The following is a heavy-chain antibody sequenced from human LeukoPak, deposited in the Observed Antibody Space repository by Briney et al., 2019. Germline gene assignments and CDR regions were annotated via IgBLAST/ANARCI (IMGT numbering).Heavy chain of an antibody. Sequence: ASVKVSCKASGYTFTGYYMHWVRQAPGQGLEWMGWINPNSGGTNYAQKFQGRVTMTRDTSISTAYMELSRLGSDDTAVYYCARGVTTFNARYDYWGQGTLVTVSS. J-gene: IGHJ4*02. CDR1: GYTFTGYY. CDR2: INPNSGGT. CDR3: ARGVTTFNARYDY. V-gene: IGHV1-2*02. D-gene: IGHD4-11*01.